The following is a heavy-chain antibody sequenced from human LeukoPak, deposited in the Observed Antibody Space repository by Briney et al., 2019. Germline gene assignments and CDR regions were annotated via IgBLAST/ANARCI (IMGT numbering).Heavy chain of an antibody. CDR1: AYTFTHYF. CDR2: INPNTGAT. CDR3: VRDGGSGIPYDI. J-gene: IGHJ4*02. V-gene: IGHV1-2*02. Sequence: ASVTVSFKASAYTFTHYFAHWVRQAPGQGLQWMGWINPNTGATSYPQKFQGRVTITRDTSISTAYMELRSLRSDDTAIYYCVRDGGSGIPYDIWGQGTLVTVSS. D-gene: IGHD3-10*01.